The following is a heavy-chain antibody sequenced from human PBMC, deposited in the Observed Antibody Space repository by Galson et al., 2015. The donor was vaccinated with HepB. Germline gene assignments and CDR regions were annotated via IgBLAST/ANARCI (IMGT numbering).Heavy chain of an antibody. V-gene: IGHV4-39*01. Sequence: EPLSLTCSVSGASINTSLYYWGCIRQPPGKGLEWIGSVAYGGNNYYNPSLKSRLTISVDTSKNQFSLKLSSMTAADTALYYCATQAGADILSHFFFDLWGRGALVTVSP. CDR2: VAYGGNN. D-gene: IGHD2-2*02. J-gene: IGHJ2*01. CDR3: ATQAGADILSHFFFDL. CDR1: GASINTSLYY.